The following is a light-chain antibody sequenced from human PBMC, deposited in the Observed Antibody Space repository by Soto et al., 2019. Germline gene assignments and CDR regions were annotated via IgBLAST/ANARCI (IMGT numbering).Light chain of an antibody. J-gene: IGKJ1*01. CDR2: TAS. CDR3: QEYNNYWT. Sequence: DIQMTQSPSTLSASVGAPVPITCRASQTISRWLAWYPQKPGKAPRLLIYTASTLESGVPSRFSASGSGTEFTLTISSLHPDDFATYYCQEYNNYWTFGQGTKVDI. V-gene: IGKV1-5*01. CDR1: QTISRW.